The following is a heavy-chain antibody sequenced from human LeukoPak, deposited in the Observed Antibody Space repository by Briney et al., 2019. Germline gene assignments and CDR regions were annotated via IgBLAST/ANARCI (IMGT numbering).Heavy chain of an antibody. CDR1: GGSISSGGYS. Sequence: SETLSLTCAVSGGSISSGGYSWSWIRQPPGKGLEWIGYIYHSGSTYYNPSLKSRVTISVDRSKNQFSLKLSSVTAADTAVYYCASPRGGAFDIWGQGTMVTVSS. CDR3: ASPRGGAFDI. J-gene: IGHJ3*02. V-gene: IGHV4-30-2*01. D-gene: IGHD3-10*01. CDR2: IYHSGST.